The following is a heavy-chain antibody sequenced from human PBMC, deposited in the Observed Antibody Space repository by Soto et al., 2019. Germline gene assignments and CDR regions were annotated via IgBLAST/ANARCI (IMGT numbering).Heavy chain of an antibody. J-gene: IGHJ4*02. CDR1: GGFMTNYY. CDR3: ARGRGGYYFYDY. D-gene: IGHD1-26*01. V-gene: IGHV4-59*01. Sequence: SETLSLTCTVSGGFMTNYYWNWIRQTPGKAPEWIAYIYYNGITNYNPSLKSRVTISVDTPKNQFSLKLNSVTAADTAMYYCARGRGGYYFYDYWGQGALVTVSS. CDR2: IYYNGIT.